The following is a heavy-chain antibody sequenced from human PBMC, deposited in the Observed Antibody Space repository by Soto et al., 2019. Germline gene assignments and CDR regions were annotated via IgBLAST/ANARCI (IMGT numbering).Heavy chain of an antibody. CDR3: AKRGGILDNYYYYYMDV. J-gene: IGHJ6*03. V-gene: IGHV3-23*01. CDR2: ISGSGGST. Sequence: PGGSLRLSCAASGFTFSSYAMSWVRQAPGKGLEWVSAISGSGGSTYYADSVKGRFTISRDNSKNTLYLQMNSLRAEDTAVYYCAKRGGILDNYYYYYMDVWGKGTTVTVSS. CDR1: GFTFSSYA.